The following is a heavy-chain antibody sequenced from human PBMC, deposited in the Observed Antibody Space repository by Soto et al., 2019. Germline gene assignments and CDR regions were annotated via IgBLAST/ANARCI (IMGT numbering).Heavy chain of an antibody. J-gene: IGHJ4*02. Sequence: GGSLRLSCTASGFTFSNYAMSWVRQAPGEGLEWVSSISDSGTGTYYADSVKGRFTISRDNSKNTLYLQMNSLRADDTAVYYCAKVLDSSGCDFWGQGVQVTVSS. CDR1: GFTFSNYA. V-gene: IGHV3-23*01. CDR2: ISDSGTGT. CDR3: AKVLDSSGCDF. D-gene: IGHD6-19*01.